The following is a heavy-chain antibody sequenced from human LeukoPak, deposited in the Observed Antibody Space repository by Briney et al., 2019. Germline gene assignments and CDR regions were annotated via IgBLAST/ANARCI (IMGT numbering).Heavy chain of an antibody. Sequence: ASVKVSCKASGYTFSNYYIHWVRQAPGQGLEWMGWISAYNGNTNYAQKLQGRVTMTTDTSTSTAYMELRSLRSDDTAVYYCARDRGVGPYYYYYYYMDVWGKGTTVTVSS. CDR2: ISAYNGNT. V-gene: IGHV1-18*04. J-gene: IGHJ6*03. D-gene: IGHD3-10*01. CDR3: ARDRGVGPYYYYYYYMDV. CDR1: GYTFSNYY.